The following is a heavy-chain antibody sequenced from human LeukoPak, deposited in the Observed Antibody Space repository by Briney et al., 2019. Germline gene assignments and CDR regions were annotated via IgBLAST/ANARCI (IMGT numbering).Heavy chain of an antibody. J-gene: IGHJ5*02. CDR2: INPNSGGT. D-gene: IGHD6-13*01. V-gene: IGHV1-2*02. CDR1: GYTFTGYY. CDR3: ARDPYKSSSWYEGAWFDP. Sequence: GASVKVSCKASGYTFTGYYMHWVRQAPGQGLEWMGWINPNSGGTNYAQKFQGRVTMTRDTSISTAYMELSRLRSDDTAVYYCARDPYKSSSWYEGAWFDPWGQGTLVTVSS.